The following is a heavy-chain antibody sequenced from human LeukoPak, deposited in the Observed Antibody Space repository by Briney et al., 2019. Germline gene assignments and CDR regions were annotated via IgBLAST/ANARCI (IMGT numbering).Heavy chain of an antibody. CDR1: GGSISSGDYY. CDR2: IYYSGST. D-gene: IGHD1/OR15-1a*01. CDR3: AREGAGTDKGGMDV. V-gene: IGHV4-30-4*01. J-gene: IGHJ6*04. Sequence: SQTLSLTCTVSGGSISSGDYYWSWIRQPPGKGLEWIGYIYYSGSTYYNPSLKSRVTISVDTSKNQFSPKLSSVTAADTAVYYCAREGAGTDKGGMDVWGKGTTVTVSS.